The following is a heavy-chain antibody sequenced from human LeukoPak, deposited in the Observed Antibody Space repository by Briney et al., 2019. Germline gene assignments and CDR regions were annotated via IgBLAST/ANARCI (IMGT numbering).Heavy chain of an antibody. Sequence: GGSLRLSCAASGFTFDDYGMSWVRQAPGKGLEWVSGINWNGGSTYYADSVKGRFTISRDNSKNTLYLQMNSLRAEDTAVYYCARDANYGDYVEDYWGQGTLVTVSS. D-gene: IGHD4-17*01. J-gene: IGHJ4*02. CDR1: GFTFDDYG. CDR2: INWNGGST. V-gene: IGHV3-20*04. CDR3: ARDANYGDYVEDY.